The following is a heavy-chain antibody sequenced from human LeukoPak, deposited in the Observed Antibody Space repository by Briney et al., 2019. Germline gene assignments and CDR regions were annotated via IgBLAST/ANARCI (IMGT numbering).Heavy chain of an antibody. CDR1: GYTFTDYF. J-gene: IGHJ4*02. V-gene: IGHV1-2*02. CDR3: ARDFGKYSGYDFDL. D-gene: IGHD5-12*01. Sequence: ASVKVSCKASGYTFTDYFMHWMRQAPGQGLEWMAWINPNSGVTNYAPKLQGRGTLTRDTSITTAYMELSRLRSDDTAVYYCARDFGKYSGYDFDLWGQGTLVTVSS. CDR2: INPNSGVT.